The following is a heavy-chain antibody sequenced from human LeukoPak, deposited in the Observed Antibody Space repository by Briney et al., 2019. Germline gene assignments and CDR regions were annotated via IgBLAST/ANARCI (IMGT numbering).Heavy chain of an antibody. J-gene: IGHJ4*02. Sequence: LTGGSLRLSCAASGFALSSNYMSWVRQAPGKGLEWVSVVYSGDNTYYAASVRGRFTISRDNSKNTLYLRMNSLRPEDTAVYFCARDAANSMAARYDYWGQGTLVTVSS. CDR3: ARDAANSMAARYDY. CDR2: VYSGDNT. D-gene: IGHD6-6*01. CDR1: GFALSSNY. V-gene: IGHV3-53*01.